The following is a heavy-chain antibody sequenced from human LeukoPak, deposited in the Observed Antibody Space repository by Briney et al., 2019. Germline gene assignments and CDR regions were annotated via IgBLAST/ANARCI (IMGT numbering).Heavy chain of an antibody. CDR3: VKDRGRRSGLNYFDF. D-gene: IGHD2-15*01. Sequence: QPGGSLRLSCAASGFTFISYWMHWVRQAPGKGLVWVSRINSDGSSTSYADSVKGRFTISRDNAKNSLYLQMNSLRADDTALYYCVKDRGRRSGLNYFDFWGQGTLVAVSS. CDR2: INSDGSST. CDR1: GFTFISYW. J-gene: IGHJ4*02. V-gene: IGHV3-74*01.